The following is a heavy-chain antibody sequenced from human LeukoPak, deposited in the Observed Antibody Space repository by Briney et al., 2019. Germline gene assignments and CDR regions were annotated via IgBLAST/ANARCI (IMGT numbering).Heavy chain of an antibody. CDR2: VSYSAYT. V-gene: IGHV4-59*11. Sequence: SETLSLTCTVSVDSISSHFWSWIRQPPGKGLDWVAYVSYSAYTNYNPPLISRVAISIDTCNNHFSLKLRSVTAADTALFSFARGGASSLPFNVWGQETLVTVSS. CDR1: VDSISSHF. J-gene: IGHJ3*01. CDR3: ARGGASSLPFNV. D-gene: IGHD3-16*01.